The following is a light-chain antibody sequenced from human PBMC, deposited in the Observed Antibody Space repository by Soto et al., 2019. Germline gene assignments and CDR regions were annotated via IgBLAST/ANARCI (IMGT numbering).Light chain of an antibody. V-gene: IGLV4-69*01. CDR2: LKSDGSH. Sequence: QPVLTQSPSASASLGASVNLTCTLSSGHSTYAIAWHQQQPEKGLRYLMNLKSDGSHRKGDGIPDRFSGSSSGPERYLTISSLQSEDEADYHCQTWGTGIVVFGGGTKVTV. J-gene: IGLJ2*01. CDR1: SGHSTYA. CDR3: QTWGTGIVV.